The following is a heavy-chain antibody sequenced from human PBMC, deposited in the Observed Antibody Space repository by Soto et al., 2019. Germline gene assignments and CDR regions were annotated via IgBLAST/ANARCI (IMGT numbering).Heavy chain of an antibody. CDR1: GGSFSGYY. J-gene: IGHJ6*02. CDR2: INHSGST. V-gene: IGHV4-34*01. Sequence: QVQLQQWGAGLLKPSETLSLTCAVYGGSFSGYYWSWIRQPPGKGLEWIGEINHSGSTNYNPSLKSRVTISVDTSKNQFSLKLSSVTAADTAVYYCARARYCSSTSCYPVSHYGMDVWGQGTTVTVSS. CDR3: ARARYCSSTSCYPVSHYGMDV. D-gene: IGHD2-2*01.